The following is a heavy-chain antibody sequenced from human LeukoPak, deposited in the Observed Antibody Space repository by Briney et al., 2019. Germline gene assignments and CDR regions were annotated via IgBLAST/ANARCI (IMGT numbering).Heavy chain of an antibody. D-gene: IGHD3-10*01. CDR2: ITSKTDGETA. CDR1: GFTFSSYR. CDR3: TLYDSGKIDY. Sequence: PGGSLRLSCAASGFTFSSYRMNWVRQAPGKGREWVGRITSKTDGETALYAAPVKGRLTISRDDSQNTLYLQMNSLKIEDTAVYYCTLYDSGKIDYWGQGTLVTVSS. V-gene: IGHV3-15*01. J-gene: IGHJ4*02.